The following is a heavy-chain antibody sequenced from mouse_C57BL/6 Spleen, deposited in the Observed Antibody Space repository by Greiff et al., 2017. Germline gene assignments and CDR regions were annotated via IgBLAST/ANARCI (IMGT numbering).Heavy chain of an antibody. D-gene: IGHD1-1*01. CDR3: ARHYYGSSPFAY. CDR1: GYAFSSYW. CDR2: IYPGDGDT. J-gene: IGHJ3*01. Sequence: QVQLQQSGAELVKPGASVKISCKASGYAFSSYWMNWVKQRPGKGLEWIGQIYPGDGDTNYNGKCKGKATLTADKSSSTAYMQLSSLTSEDSAVYFCARHYYGSSPFAYWGQGTLVTVSA. V-gene: IGHV1-80*01.